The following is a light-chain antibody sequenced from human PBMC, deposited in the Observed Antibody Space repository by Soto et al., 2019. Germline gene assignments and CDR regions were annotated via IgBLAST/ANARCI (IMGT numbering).Light chain of an antibody. CDR2: EVS. J-gene: IGLJ1*01. CDR3: SSYAGSNNFV. CDR1: SSDVGGYDY. Sequence: QSALTQPASVSGSPGQSITISCTGTSSDVGGYDYVSWYQLHPGKAPKLMVFEVSERPSGVPDRFSGSKSSNTASLTVSGLQAEDEADYYCSSYAGSNNFVFGTGTKVTVL. V-gene: IGLV2-8*01.